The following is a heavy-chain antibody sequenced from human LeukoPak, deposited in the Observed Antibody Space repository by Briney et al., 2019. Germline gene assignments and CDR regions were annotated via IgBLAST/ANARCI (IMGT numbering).Heavy chain of an antibody. Sequence: GGSLRLSCAASGFTFSSYGMSWVRQAPGKGLEWVSAISGSGGSTYYADSVKGRFTISRDNSENTLYLQMNSLRAEDTAVYYCAKDLYDASASDAFDIWGQGTMVTVSS. V-gene: IGHV3-23*01. CDR1: GFTFSSYG. J-gene: IGHJ3*02. CDR3: AKDLYDASASDAFDI. CDR2: ISGSGGST. D-gene: IGHD2/OR15-2a*01.